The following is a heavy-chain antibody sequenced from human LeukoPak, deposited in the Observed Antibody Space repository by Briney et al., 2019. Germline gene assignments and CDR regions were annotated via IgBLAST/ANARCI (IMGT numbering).Heavy chain of an antibody. V-gene: IGHV3-73*01. J-gene: IGHJ4*02. CDR3: ASPYCSDGVCYPGY. Sequence: TGGSLRLSCAASGFTFSGSAMHWVRQASGKGLEWVGHIRGKANGYATAYAASVKGRFTISRDDSKNTAYLQMYSLQTEDTAVYYCASPYCSDGVCYPGYWGQGALVIVSS. CDR1: GFTFSGSA. CDR2: IRGKANGYAT. D-gene: IGHD2-8*01.